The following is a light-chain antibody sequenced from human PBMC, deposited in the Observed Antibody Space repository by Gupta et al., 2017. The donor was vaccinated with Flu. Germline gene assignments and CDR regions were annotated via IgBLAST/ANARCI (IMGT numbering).Light chain of an antibody. J-gene: IGLJ1*01. Sequence: QSVLRQPPSASGTPGQRVTIPCSGSSSNIGRNTANWYQQFPGTAPKLLMYSGDHQTLQTEQQQVRGQQLPEPDARAVEVPDRFSGSKSGTSASLAISGLQSEDEADYYCAAWDDSLNGHVFGPGTRVTVL. CDR3: AAWDDSLNGHV. CDR2: SGDHQTLQTEQQQV. CDR1: SSNIGRNT. V-gene: IGLV1-44*01.